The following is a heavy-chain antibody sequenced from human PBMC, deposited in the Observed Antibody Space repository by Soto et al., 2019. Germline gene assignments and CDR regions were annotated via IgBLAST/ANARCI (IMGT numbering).Heavy chain of an antibody. D-gene: IGHD3-10*01. CDR3: TTDGSFGGVVVAFHL. CDR2: IKSKAAGGAI. J-gene: IGHJ3*01. Sequence: EVQMVESGGGLVKPGGSLRLSCAVSGFSFRDAWMNWVRQAPGKGLEWVGRIKSKAAGGAIDYAAPVKDRFTISRDDSKDTLYLQINSLTTEDTAMYYCTTDGSFGGVVVAFHLWGQGTMLSVSS. CDR1: GFSFRDAW. V-gene: IGHV3-15*07.